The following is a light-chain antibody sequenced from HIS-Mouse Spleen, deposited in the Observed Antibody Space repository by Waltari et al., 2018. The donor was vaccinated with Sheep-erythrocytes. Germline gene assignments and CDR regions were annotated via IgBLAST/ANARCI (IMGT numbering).Light chain of an antibody. CDR2: DAS. V-gene: IGKV3-11*01. CDR1: QSVSSY. CDR3: QQRSNWLT. J-gene: IGKJ4*01. Sequence: EIVLTQSPATLTLSPGERATLSCRDSQSVSSYLAWYQQKPGQAPRLLIYDASNRATGIPARFIGSASGTDFTLTISILEPQDFAVYYCQQRSNWLTFGGGTKVEIK.